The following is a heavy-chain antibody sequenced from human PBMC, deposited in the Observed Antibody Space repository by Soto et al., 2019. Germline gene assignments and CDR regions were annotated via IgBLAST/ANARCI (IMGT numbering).Heavy chain of an antibody. J-gene: IGHJ3*02. CDR2: MRGSGGAT. V-gene: IGHV3-23*01. D-gene: IGHD3-9*01. Sequence: EVQLLESGGGLVQPGGSLRLSCAASGFTLSSYDMGWVRQAPGRGLEWISLMRGSGGATFHADSVEGRITISRDISKNTRYLQMNSRRAEDAAVYYCAKDRGDNAGYPAFDIWGQGTMVTVSS. CDR3: AKDRGDNAGYPAFDI. CDR1: GFTLSSYD.